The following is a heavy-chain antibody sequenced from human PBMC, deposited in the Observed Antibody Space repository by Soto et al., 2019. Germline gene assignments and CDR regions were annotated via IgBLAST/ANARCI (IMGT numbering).Heavy chain of an antibody. J-gene: IGHJ4*02. CDR1: GGSINSGGYY. Sequence: SETLSLTCTVSGGSINSGGYYWSWIRQHPGEGLECLGAIYYSGSPYYNPSLKSRVSISVDSSKNQFSLKLSSVTAADTAMYYCARGPGGFGELFLDFWGQATLVTVSS. V-gene: IGHV4-31*03. CDR2: IYYSGSP. D-gene: IGHD3-10*01. CDR3: ARGPGGFGELFLDF.